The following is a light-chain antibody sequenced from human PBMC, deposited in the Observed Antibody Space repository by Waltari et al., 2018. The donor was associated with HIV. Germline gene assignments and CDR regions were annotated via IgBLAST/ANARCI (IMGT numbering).Light chain of an antibody. Sequence: QSALTQASSVSDSPGLYVTVPRPGPRNAVGSNSLVSWYQQHPDKAPKLMIYDFNKRPSGVPDRFSGSKAGNTASLTISGLQAEDEADYYCCSYAGSYTYVFGTGTKVTVL. CDR1: RNAVGSNSL. CDR2: DFN. J-gene: IGLJ1*01. V-gene: IGLV2-11*01. CDR3: CSYAGSYTYV.